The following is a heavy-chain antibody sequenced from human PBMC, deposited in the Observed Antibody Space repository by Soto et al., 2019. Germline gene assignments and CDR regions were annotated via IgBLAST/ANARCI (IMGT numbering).Heavy chain of an antibody. D-gene: IGHD3-22*01. V-gene: IGHV3-11*01. Sequence: QVQLVESGGGFVKTSGSLTLACGGSGFTFSDYYMSWVRQAPGKGLEWVAYISSSGNTIYYVDSVKGRFTISRDNAKNSVFLQMSNLRAEDTALYFCAKMSSENYYDPVFSWGQGTLVTVSS. CDR3: AKMSSENYYDPVFS. CDR2: ISSSGNTI. CDR1: GFTFSDYY. J-gene: IGHJ4*02.